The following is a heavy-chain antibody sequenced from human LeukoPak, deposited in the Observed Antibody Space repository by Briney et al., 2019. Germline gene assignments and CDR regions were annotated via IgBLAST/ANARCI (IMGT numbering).Heavy chain of an antibody. Sequence: PGGSLRLSCAASGFTFSNYGMSWARQAPGKGLEWVSSIDSSGGYMFYADSVKGRFIISRDNAKDSLYLQMNSLRVEDTAVYYCLRGDRRDYWGQGTLVTVSS. CDR1: GFTFSNYG. CDR2: IDSSGGYM. CDR3: LRGDRRDY. J-gene: IGHJ4*02. V-gene: IGHV3-21*06.